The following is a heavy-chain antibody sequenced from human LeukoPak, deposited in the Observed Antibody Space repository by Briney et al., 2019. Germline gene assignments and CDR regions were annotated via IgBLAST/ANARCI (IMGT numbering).Heavy chain of an antibody. V-gene: IGHV3-23*01. CDR1: GFTVSSNY. CDR3: AKEIPVAVYFDY. J-gene: IGHJ4*02. Sequence: GGSLRLSCAASGFTVSSNYMSWVRQAPGKGLEWVAAITGSGRNAYYADSVKGRFTVSRDNSKNTMWLQMNSLRAEDTAVYYCAKEIPVAVYFDYWGQGTLVTVSS. CDR2: ITGSGRNA. D-gene: IGHD2-2*01.